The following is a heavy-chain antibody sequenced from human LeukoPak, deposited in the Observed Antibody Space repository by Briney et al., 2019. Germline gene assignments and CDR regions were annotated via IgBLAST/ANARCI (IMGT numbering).Heavy chain of an antibody. CDR3: ARHPRGYCTDGVCYGSDY. J-gene: IGHJ4*02. D-gene: IGHD2-8*01. CDR1: GYTFSTYW. Sequence: GKSLKISCQGSGYTFSTYWIGWVRQMPGTGLEWMGIVYPDKSESRYSPSFQGQVTISVDKSINTAYLQLSSLKASDTAVYYCARHPRGYCTDGVCYGSDYWGQGTLVTVSS. CDR2: VYPDKSES. V-gene: IGHV5-51*01.